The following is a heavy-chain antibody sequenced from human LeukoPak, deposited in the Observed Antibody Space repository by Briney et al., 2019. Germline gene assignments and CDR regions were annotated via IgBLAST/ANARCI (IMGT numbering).Heavy chain of an antibody. J-gene: IGHJ4*02. CDR2: INHSGST. CDR1: GGSISSYY. CDR3: ARGFYDSSGYYDPFDY. Sequence: SETLSLTCTVSGGSISSYYWSWIRQPPGKGLEWIGEINHSGSTNYNPSLKSRVTISVDTSKNQFSLKLSSVTAADTAVYYCARGFYDSSGYYDPFDYWGQGTLVTVSS. D-gene: IGHD3-22*01. V-gene: IGHV4-34*01.